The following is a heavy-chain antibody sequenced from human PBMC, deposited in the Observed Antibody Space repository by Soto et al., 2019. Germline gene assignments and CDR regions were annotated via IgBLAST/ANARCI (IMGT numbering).Heavy chain of an antibody. Sequence: VQLVESGGGLVKPGGSLRLSCAASGFTFSDFYMTWIRQAPGKGLEWISYISTTNSYRDYADSVKGRFTISRDNAKNSLYLQMNSLRAEDTAVYYCARGHYGMDVWGQGTTVTVSS. J-gene: IGHJ6*02. CDR2: ISTTNSYR. CDR1: GFTFSDFY. V-gene: IGHV3-11*05. CDR3: ARGHYGMDV.